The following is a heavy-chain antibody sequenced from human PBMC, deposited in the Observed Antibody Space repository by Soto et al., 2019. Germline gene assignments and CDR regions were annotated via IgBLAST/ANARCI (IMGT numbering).Heavy chain of an antibody. CDR3: ARGSLY. J-gene: IGHJ4*01. CDR1: GLSVSSND. V-gene: IGHV3-66*01. Sequence: GGSLRLSCAASGLSVSSNDMSWVRQAPGKGLECVSIIYSADNTFYVDSVKGRFIISRDDSKNTVYLQMNSLRADDTAVYYCARGSLYWGQGTLVTVSS. CDR2: IYSADNT.